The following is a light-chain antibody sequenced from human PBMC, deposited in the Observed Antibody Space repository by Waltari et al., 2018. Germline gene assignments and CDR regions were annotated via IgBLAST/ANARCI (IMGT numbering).Light chain of an antibody. J-gene: IGLJ2*01. V-gene: IGLV4-69*01. CDR3: QTWGTGTVV. CDR1: SGHSPYA. Sequence: QLVLTQSPSASASLGASVKLTCTLSSGHSPYAIAWHQQQPEKGPRYLLKLNSDGSHSKGDGIPDRFSGSKSGAERYLTISSLQSEDEGDYYCQTWGTGTVVFGGGTKLTVL. CDR2: LNSDGSH.